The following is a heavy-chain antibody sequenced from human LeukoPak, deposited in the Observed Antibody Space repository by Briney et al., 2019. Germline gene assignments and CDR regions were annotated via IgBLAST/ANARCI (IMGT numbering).Heavy chain of an antibody. CDR1: GGSFSGYY. Sequence: SETLSLTCAVYGGSFSGYYWSWIRQPPGKGLEWIGEINHSGGTNYNPSLKSRVTISVDTSKNQFSLKLSSVTAADTAVYYCARYSGYDWAFDYWGQGTLVTVSS. CDR2: INHSGGT. D-gene: IGHD5-12*01. V-gene: IGHV4-34*01. CDR3: ARYSGYDWAFDY. J-gene: IGHJ4*02.